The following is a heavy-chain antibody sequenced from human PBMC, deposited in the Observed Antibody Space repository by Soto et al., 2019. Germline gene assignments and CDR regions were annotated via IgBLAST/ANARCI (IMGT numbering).Heavy chain of an antibody. D-gene: IGHD3-9*01. CDR3: ARTVLGPDLLADSFVDYYYYMDV. V-gene: IGHV4-59*08. Sequence: SETQSLTCPVSGGSIRNFYWSWIRQPPGKGLEWIGYVYYTGSTSYNPSLKRRVTFSADSSRGQFSLRLNSVTAADTAVYYCARTVLGPDLLADSFVDYYYYMDVWGQGTTVTVSS. CDR2: VYYTGST. CDR1: GGSIRNFY. J-gene: IGHJ6*03.